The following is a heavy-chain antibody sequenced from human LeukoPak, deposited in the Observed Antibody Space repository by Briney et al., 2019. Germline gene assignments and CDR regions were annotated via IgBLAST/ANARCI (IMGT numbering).Heavy chain of an antibody. D-gene: IGHD5-12*01. CDR2: IYDSGST. CDR3: ARYRQDVRLEVARMYRYFDL. CDR1: GDSIGSYY. J-gene: IGHJ2*01. V-gene: IGHV4-59*01. Sequence: SETLSLTCTVSGDSIGSYYWSWIRQPPGRGLEWIGYIYDSGSTNYNPSLKSRVTISVDTSKKQFSLKLNSVTAADTAVHYCARYRQDVRLEVARMYRYFDLWGRGTLVAVSS.